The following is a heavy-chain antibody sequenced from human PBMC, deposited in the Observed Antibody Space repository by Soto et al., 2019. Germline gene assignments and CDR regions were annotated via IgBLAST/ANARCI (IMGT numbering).Heavy chain of an antibody. J-gene: IGHJ6*02. CDR1: GYTFTSYE. CDR2: MNPNSGNT. CDR3: ARGSVRLDV. V-gene: IGHV1-8*01. Sequence: ATVKVSCKASGYTFTSYEINWVRQATGQGLEWMGWMNPNSGNTGHAQKFQGRVTMTRDTSISTAYMELSSLGSEDTAVYYCARGSVRLDVWGQGTTVTVSS.